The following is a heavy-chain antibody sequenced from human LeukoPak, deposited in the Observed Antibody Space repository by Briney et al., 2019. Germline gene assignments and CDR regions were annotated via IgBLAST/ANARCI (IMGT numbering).Heavy chain of an antibody. Sequence: SETLSLTCTVSGDSISSYYWSWIRQPPGKGLEWIGYVYYSGSTNYNPSLKSRVTISVDTSKNQFSLKLSSVTAADTAVYFCAREVRYSSSAIYYYYMDVWGKGTTVTVSS. CDR3: AREVRYSSSAIYYYYMDV. V-gene: IGHV4-59*01. J-gene: IGHJ6*03. D-gene: IGHD6-6*01. CDR1: GDSISSYY. CDR2: VYYSGST.